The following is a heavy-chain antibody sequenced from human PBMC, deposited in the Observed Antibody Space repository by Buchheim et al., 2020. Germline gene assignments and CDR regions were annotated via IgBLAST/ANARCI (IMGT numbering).Heavy chain of an antibody. V-gene: IGHV3-66*02. D-gene: IGHD3-3*01. CDR2: IYSGGST. J-gene: IGHJ4*02. Sequence: EVQLVESGGGLVQPGGSLRLSCAASGFTVSSNYMSWVRQAPGKGLEWVSVIYSGGSTYYADSVKGRFTISRDNSKNTLYLQMNSLRAEDTAVYYCARVANDFWSGYFDYWGQGTL. CDR3: ARVANDFWSGYFDY. CDR1: GFTVSSNY.